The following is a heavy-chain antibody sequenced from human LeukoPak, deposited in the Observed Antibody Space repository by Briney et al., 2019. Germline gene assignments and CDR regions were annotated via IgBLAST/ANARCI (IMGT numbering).Heavy chain of an antibody. Sequence: PSETLSLTCTVSGGSISSYYWSWIRQPPGQGLEWIGYIYYSGSTNYNPSLKSRVTISVDTSKNQFSLKLSSVTAADTAVYYCARRGYCSSTSCNPYYYYYYGMDVWGQGTTVTVSS. CDR3: ARRGYCSSTSCNPYYYYYYGMDV. CDR2: IYYSGST. CDR1: GGSISSYY. J-gene: IGHJ6*02. V-gene: IGHV4-59*08. D-gene: IGHD2-2*01.